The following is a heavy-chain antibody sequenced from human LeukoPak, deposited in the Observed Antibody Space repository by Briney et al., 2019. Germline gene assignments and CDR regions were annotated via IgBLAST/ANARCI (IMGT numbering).Heavy chain of an antibody. CDR2: IWYDGSKK. CDR3: ARDLLGYSYDAYYFDF. J-gene: IGHJ4*02. D-gene: IGHD5-18*01. V-gene: IGHV3-33*01. CDR1: GFTFSSHG. Sequence: GGSLRLSCAASGFTFSSHGMQWVRQAPGKGLEWVAVIWYDGSKKYHEDSVKGRFTISRDNSKNTLYLQMNSLRAEDTAVYYCARDLLGYSYDAYYFDFWGQGTLVTVSS.